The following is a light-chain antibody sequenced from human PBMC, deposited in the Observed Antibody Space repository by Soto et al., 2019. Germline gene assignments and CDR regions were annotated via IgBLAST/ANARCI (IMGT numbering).Light chain of an antibody. V-gene: IGKV3D-20*02. CDR1: QTVRNNY. CDR2: DAS. J-gene: IGKJ1*01. Sequence: EFVLTQSPGTLSLSPGERATLSCRASQTVRNNYLAWYQQKPGQAPRLLIYDASSRATGIPDRFSGGGSGTDFTLTISRLEPEDFAVYYCQQCNNWPQWTFGQGTKVDIK. CDR3: QQCNNWPQWT.